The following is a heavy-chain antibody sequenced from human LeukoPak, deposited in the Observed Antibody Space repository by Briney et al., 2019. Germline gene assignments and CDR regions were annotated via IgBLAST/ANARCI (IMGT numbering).Heavy chain of an antibody. J-gene: IGHJ3*02. V-gene: IGHV4-4*07. D-gene: IGHD6-19*01. Sequence: PSETPSLTCTVSGGSISSYYWSWIRQPAGKGLEWIGRIYTSGSTNYNPSLKSRVTMSVDTSKNQFSLKLSSVTAADTAVYYCARVGQWLRTPNDAFDIWGQGTMVTVSS. CDR1: GGSISSYY. CDR3: ARVGQWLRTPNDAFDI. CDR2: IYTSGST.